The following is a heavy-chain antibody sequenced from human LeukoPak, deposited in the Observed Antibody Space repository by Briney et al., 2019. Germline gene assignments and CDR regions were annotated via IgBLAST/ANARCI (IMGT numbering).Heavy chain of an antibody. CDR2: ISSSSSTI. CDR1: GFTFSSYS. V-gene: IGHV3-48*01. D-gene: IGHD3-10*02. J-gene: IGHJ4*02. Sequence: GGSLRLSCAASGFTFSSYSMNWVRQAPGKGLEWVSYISSSSSTIYYADSVKGRFTISRDNAKNSLYLQMNSLRAEDTAVYYCARDKGLLTYYILDYWGQGTLVTVSS. CDR3: ARDKGLLTYYILDY.